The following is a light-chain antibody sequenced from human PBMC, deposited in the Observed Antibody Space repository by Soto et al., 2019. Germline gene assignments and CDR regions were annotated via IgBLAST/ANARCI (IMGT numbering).Light chain of an antibody. CDR1: SSNIGAGYD. V-gene: IGLV1-40*01. CDR2: GNS. CDR3: QSYDSSLSGVV. J-gene: IGLJ2*01. Sequence: QAVVTQPPSVSGDPGQRVTISCTGSSSNIGAGYDVHWYQQLPGTAPKLLIYGNSNRPSGVPDRFSGSKSGTSASLAITGLQAEDEADYYCQSYDSSLSGVVFGGGTKLTVL.